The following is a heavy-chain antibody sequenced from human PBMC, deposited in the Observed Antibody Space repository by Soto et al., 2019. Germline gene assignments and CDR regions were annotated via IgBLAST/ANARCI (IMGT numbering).Heavy chain of an antibody. V-gene: IGHV1-69*13. D-gene: IGHD3-3*01. CDR2: ILPIFGTA. CDR3: AITPLRLLEWLSPFGDYYYYYGMDV. J-gene: IGHJ6*02. Sequence: SMKVSCKASGGTFSRHAIRWVRLALGQGHAWMAAILPIFGTANYAQKFQDRVTITGAESTSTAYMELSSLRSEDTAVYYCAITPLRLLEWLSPFGDYYYYYGMDVWGQGTTVSVSS. CDR1: GGTFSRHA.